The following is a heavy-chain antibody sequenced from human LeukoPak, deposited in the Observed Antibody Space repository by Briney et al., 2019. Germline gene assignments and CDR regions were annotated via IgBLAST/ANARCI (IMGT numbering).Heavy chain of an antibody. D-gene: IGHD6-13*01. CDR3: ARGRGSSIDY. CDR1: GGSIGSSSYY. V-gene: IGHV4-39*07. Sequence: PSETLSLTCTVSGGSIGSSSYYWGWIRQPPGKGLEWIGEINHSGSTNYNPSLKSRVTISVDTSKNQFSLKLSSVTAADTAVYYCARGRGSSIDYWGQGTLVTVSS. J-gene: IGHJ4*02. CDR2: INHSGST.